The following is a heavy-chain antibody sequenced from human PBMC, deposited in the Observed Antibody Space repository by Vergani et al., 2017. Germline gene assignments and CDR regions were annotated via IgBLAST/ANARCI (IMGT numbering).Heavy chain of an antibody. CDR1: GFTFSSYS. Sequence: EVQLVESGGGLVKPGGSLRLSCAASGFTFSSYSMNWVRQAPGKGLEWVSYISSSSSYIYYADSVKGRFTISRDNAKNSLYLQMNSLRAEDTAVYYCARDFASGDSSSWYGDYYYYGMDVWGQGTTVTVSS. V-gene: IGHV3-21*01. CDR2: ISSSSSYI. CDR3: ARDFASGDSSSWYGDYYYYGMDV. J-gene: IGHJ6*02. D-gene: IGHD6-13*01.